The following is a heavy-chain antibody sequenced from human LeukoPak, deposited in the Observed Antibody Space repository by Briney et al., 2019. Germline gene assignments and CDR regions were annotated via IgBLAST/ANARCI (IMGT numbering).Heavy chain of an antibody. CDR3: TTLGNLDV. V-gene: IGHV3-15*07. CDR1: GFTFSNAW. CDR2: IKSKTDGETT. Sequence: GGSLRLSCAAFGFTFSNAWMNWVRQAPGKGLEWVGRIKSKTDGETTDYAAPVKGRFTISRDDSKNTLWLQMNSLKTEDTAVYYCTTLGNLDVWGQGTTVTVSS. J-gene: IGHJ6*02. D-gene: IGHD3-16*01.